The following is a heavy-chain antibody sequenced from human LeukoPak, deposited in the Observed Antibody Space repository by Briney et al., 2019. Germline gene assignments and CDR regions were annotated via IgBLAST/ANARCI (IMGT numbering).Heavy chain of an antibody. V-gene: IGHV3-33*01. Sequence: GGSLRLSCAASGFSFSSYGMHWVRQAPGKGLEWVAVIWFDGSNEYYADSVKGRFTISRDNSKNTLYLQMNSQRAEDTAVYYCARDSFAPDPGIAAAGDYWGQGTLVTVSS. CDR2: IWFDGSNE. CDR1: GFSFSSYG. D-gene: IGHD6-13*01. CDR3: ARDSFAPDPGIAAAGDY. J-gene: IGHJ4*02.